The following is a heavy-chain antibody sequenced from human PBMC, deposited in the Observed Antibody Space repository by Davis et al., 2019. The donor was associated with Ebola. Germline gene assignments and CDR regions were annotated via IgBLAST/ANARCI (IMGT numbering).Heavy chain of an antibody. CDR2: ISGSGGST. D-gene: IGHD2-15*01. CDR3: AKEYSPYYYYGMDV. CDR1: GFTFSSYA. V-gene: IGHV3-23*01. Sequence: GESLKISCAASGFTFSSYAMSWVRQAPGKGLEWVSAISGSGGSTYYADYVKGRFTISRDNSKNTLYLQMNSLRVEDTAVYYCAKEYSPYYYYGMDVWGQGTTVTVSS. J-gene: IGHJ6*02.